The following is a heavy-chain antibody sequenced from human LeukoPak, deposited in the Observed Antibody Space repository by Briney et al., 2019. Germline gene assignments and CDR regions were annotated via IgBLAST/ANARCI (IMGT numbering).Heavy chain of an antibody. CDR1: GYSFTSYW. J-gene: IGHJ3*02. D-gene: IGHD3-22*01. Sequence: GESLKISCKGSGYSFTSYWIGWVRQMPGKGLEWMGIIYPGDSDTRYSPSFQGQVTISADKSISTAYLQWSSLKASDTAMYYCARVDHYDSSGYSRWGDDAFDIWGQGTMVTVSS. CDR2: IYPGDSDT. V-gene: IGHV5-51*01. CDR3: ARVDHYDSSGYSRWGDDAFDI.